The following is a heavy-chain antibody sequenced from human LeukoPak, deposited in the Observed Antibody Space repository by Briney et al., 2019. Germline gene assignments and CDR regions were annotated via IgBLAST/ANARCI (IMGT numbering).Heavy chain of an antibody. CDR2: IRSYSSYI. V-gene: IGHV3-21*01. J-gene: IGHJ6*03. Sequence: GGSLRLSCATSGFTFDTYNLNWVRQAPGKGLEWVATIRSYSSYIHYADSVKGRFTISRDDAKKSLYLQMNSLRAEDTAVYYCARFSEVYYYVDVWGTGTTVTVSS. D-gene: IGHD2/OR15-2a*01. CDR1: GFTFDTYN. CDR3: ARFSEVYYYVDV.